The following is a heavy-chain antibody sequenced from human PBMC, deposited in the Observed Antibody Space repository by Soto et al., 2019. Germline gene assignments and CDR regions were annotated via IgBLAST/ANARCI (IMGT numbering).Heavy chain of an antibody. CDR3: ARYRREAVAGYTLDN. CDR2: VYNSGST. V-gene: IGHV4-59*01. CDR1: GGSISSNY. D-gene: IGHD6-13*01. J-gene: IGHJ4*02. Sequence: SETLSLTCTVSGGSISSNYLTWIRQPPGKGLEWIEYVYNSGSTNYNPSLKSRVTISEDTSKGQFSLKVNSMTAADTAVYYCARYRREAVAGYTLDNWGQGILVTVSS.